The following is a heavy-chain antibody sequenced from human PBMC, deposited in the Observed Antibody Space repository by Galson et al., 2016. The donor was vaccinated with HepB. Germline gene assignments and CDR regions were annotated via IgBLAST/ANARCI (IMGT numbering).Heavy chain of an antibody. J-gene: IGHJ4*02. CDR2: IRSSGADT. D-gene: IGHD6-19*01. Sequence: SLRLSCPASGVTLSSYGLSRVGLAPGKGLGWVSGIRSSGADTYYADSVKGRFTISRDNSKNMVYLQMNSLRVDDTAVYYCAKDLFAVMDWGQGTLVTVSS. V-gene: IGHV3-23*01. CDR3: AKDLFAVMD. CDR1: GVTLSSYG.